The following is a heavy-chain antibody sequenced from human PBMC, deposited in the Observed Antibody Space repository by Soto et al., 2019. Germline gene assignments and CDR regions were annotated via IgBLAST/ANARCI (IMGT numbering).Heavy chain of an antibody. CDR2: ISAYNGNT. Sequence: QVQLVQSGAEVKKPGASVKVSCKASGYTFTSYGISWVRQAPGQGLEWMGWISAYNGNTNYAQKLQGRVTMTTDTSXXXXXMEXRSXRSDDTAVYYCARSSGTSYIWFDPWGQGTLVTVSS. D-gene: IGHD1-26*01. CDR1: GYTFTSYG. CDR3: ARSSGTSYIWFDP. V-gene: IGHV1-18*01. J-gene: IGHJ5*02.